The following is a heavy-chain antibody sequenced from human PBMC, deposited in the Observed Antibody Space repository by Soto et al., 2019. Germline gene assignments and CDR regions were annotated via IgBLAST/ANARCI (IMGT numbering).Heavy chain of an antibody. J-gene: IGHJ6*02. CDR1: GDSVSSNSAA. V-gene: IGHV6-1*01. CDR2: TYYRSKWYN. D-gene: IGHD2-2*01. Sequence: SQTLSLTCAISGDSVSSNSAAWNWIRQSPSRGLEWLGRTYYRSKWYNDYAVSVKSRITINPDTSKNQFSLQLNSVTPEDTAVYYCARVPVGYCSSTSCYYYYYGMDVWGQGTTVTGAS. CDR3: ARVPVGYCSSTSCYYYYYGMDV.